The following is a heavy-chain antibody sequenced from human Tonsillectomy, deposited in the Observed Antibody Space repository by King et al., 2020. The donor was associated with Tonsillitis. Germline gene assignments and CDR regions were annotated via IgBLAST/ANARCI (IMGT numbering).Heavy chain of an antibody. CDR1: GGSITTSSYN. Sequence: QLQESGPGLVKPSETLSLTCTVSGGSITTSSYNWGWIRQPPGKGLEWLGTIHYTGGTSYNPSLKSRVTISVDTSYNQYSLKLSSVTAADTAVYYCARTSPYYYYHMDVWGKGTTVTVSS. CDR2: IHYTGGT. J-gene: IGHJ6*03. V-gene: IGHV4-39*01. CDR3: ARTSPYYYYHMDV.